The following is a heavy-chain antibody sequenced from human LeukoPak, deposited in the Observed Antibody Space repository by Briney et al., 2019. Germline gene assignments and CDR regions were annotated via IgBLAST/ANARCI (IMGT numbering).Heavy chain of an antibody. D-gene: IGHD5-24*01. V-gene: IGHV3-30*02. CDR3: VSAPWLDGYNYYHSDY. Sequence: GGSLRLSCAASGFGFSGYGMHWVRQAPGKGLEWVAFIGYNGRSTKYADSVKGRFTISRDNSKNILYLQMNSLTAGDTAMYYCVSAPWLDGYNYYHSDYWGQGTLVTVSS. CDR1: GFGFSGYG. CDR2: IGYNGRST. J-gene: IGHJ4*02.